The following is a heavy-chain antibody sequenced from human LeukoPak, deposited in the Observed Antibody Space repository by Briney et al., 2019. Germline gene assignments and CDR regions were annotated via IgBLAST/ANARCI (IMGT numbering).Heavy chain of an antibody. CDR2: IYTSGST. CDR3: ARHFNDFWSGYPMDV. D-gene: IGHD3-3*01. J-gene: IGHJ6*03. Sequence: SETLSLTCTVSGGSINSYYCSWIRQPQGKGLEWIGYIYTSGSTNYNPSLKSRVTISVDTSKNQFSLKLSSVTAADTAVYYCARHFNDFWSGYPMDVWGKGTTVTVSS. CDR1: GGSINSYY. V-gene: IGHV4-4*09.